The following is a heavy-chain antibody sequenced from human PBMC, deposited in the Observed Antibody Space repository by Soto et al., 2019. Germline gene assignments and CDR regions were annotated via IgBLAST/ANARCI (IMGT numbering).Heavy chain of an antibody. D-gene: IGHD2-2*01. CDR2: IIPIFGTA. CDR1: GGTFSSYA. CDR3: ARDIVVVPRYGMDV. J-gene: IGHJ6*02. Sequence: QVQLVQSGAEVKKPGSSVKVSCKASGGTFSSYAISWVRQAPGQGLEWMGGIIPIFGTANYAQKFQGRVTITADESTSTAYMELSSLRPEDTAVYYCARDIVVVPRYGMDVWGQGTTVTVSS. V-gene: IGHV1-69*01.